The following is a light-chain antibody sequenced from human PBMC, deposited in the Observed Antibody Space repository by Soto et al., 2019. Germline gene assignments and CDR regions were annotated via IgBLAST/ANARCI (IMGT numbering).Light chain of an antibody. J-gene: IGLJ3*02. CDR1: SSDVGGYNY. Sequence: HSVLTQPASVSGSPGQSITISCTGTSSDVGGYNYVSWYQQHPGKAPKLMIYDVSDRPSGVSNRFSGSKSGNTASLTISGLQAEDEDDYYCSSYTSSSSLGVFGGGTKVTVL. CDR2: DVS. CDR3: SSYTSSSSLGV. V-gene: IGLV2-14*01.